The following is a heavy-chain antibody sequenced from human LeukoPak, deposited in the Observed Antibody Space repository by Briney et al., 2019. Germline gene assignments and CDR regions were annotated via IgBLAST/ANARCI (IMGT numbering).Heavy chain of an antibody. CDR2: IYPADSDI. CDR3: ARQEYCSGGSCYTWFDS. CDR1: GYSFTNSW. D-gene: IGHD2-15*01. J-gene: IGHJ5*01. V-gene: IGHV5-51*01. Sequence: GESLKISCKGSGYSFTNSWIGWVRLMPGKGLEWMGIIYPADSDIRYSPSFQGQVTISADKSINTAYLQWSSLKASDTAMYYCARQEYCSGGSCYTWFDSWSQGTLVTVSS.